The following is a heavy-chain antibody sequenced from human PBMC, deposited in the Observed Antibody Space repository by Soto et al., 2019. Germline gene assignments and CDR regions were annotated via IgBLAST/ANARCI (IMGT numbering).Heavy chain of an antibody. V-gene: IGHV4-34*01. CDR3: VSDSSAFDY. Sequence: SETLSLTCAVYGGSFSGYYWSWIRQPPGKGLEWIGEINHSGSTNYNPSLKSRVTISVDTSKNQFSLKLSSVTAADTAVYYCVSDSSAFDYWGQGTLVTVSS. CDR2: INHSGST. CDR1: GGSFSGYY. D-gene: IGHD3-22*01. J-gene: IGHJ4*02.